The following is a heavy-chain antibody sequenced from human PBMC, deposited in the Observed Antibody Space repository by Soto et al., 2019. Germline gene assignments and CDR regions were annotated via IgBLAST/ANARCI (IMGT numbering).Heavy chain of an antibody. V-gene: IGHV3-74*01. J-gene: IGHJ3*02. D-gene: IGHD3-9*01. CDR2: INSDGSST. Sequence: EVQLVESGGGLVQPGGSLRLSCAASGFTFSSYWMHWVRQAPGKGLVWVARINSDGSSTNYADSVKGRFTISRDNAKNTLFLQTNSPRAEDTAVYYCARVRTILTNDGFDIWGQGTMVTVSS. CDR1: GFTFSSYW. CDR3: ARVRTILTNDGFDI.